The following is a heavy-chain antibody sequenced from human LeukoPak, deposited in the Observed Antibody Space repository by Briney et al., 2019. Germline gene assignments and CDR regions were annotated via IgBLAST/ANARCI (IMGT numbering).Heavy chain of an antibody. J-gene: IGHJ4*02. D-gene: IGHD3-10*01. CDR3: AKALSRGVLPY. Sequence: GGSLRLSCAASGFTFSTSAMHWLRQAPGKGLEWVAVISHDATSEFYADSLKGRISISRDYSKSTVYLQMNSLRAEDTALYYCAKALSRGVLPYWGQGTLVTVSS. CDR2: ISHDATSE. V-gene: IGHV3-30*04. CDR1: GFTFSTSA.